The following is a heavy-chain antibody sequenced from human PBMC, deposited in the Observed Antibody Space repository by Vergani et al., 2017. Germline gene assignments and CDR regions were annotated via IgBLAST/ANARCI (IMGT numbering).Heavy chain of an antibody. CDR2: IYHSGST. D-gene: IGHD3-10*01. J-gene: IGHJ4*02. CDR3: ARLFYGSGSYAPIDY. Sequence: QVQLQESGPGLVKPSETLSLPCAVSGYSISSGYYWGWIRQPPGKGLEWIGSIYHSGSTYYNPSLKSRVTISVDTSKNQFSLKLSSVTAAGTAVYYCARLFYGSGSYAPIDYWGQGTLVTVSS. CDR1: GYSISSGYY. V-gene: IGHV4-38-2*01.